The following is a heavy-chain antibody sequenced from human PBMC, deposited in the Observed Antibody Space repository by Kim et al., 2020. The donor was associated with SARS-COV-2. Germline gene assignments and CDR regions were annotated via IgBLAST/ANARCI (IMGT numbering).Heavy chain of an antibody. V-gene: IGHV3-66*01. D-gene: IGHD3-22*01. Sequence: YADSVKGRFTISRDNSKNTLYLQMNSLRAEDTAMYYCARVLYSSGYLFDYWGQGTLVTVSS. J-gene: IGHJ4*02. CDR3: ARVLYSSGYLFDY.